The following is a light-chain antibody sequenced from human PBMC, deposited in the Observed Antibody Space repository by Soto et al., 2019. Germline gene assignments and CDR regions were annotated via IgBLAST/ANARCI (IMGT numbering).Light chain of an antibody. CDR3: CSFAGVRTVV. Sequence: QSVLTQHASVSGSPGQSITFSCAGNTSDIGTYNIVSWYQQYPGKAPKPLIYETTKRPSGVSDRFSGSKSGNTASLTISDLQTADEAHYHCCSFAGVRTVVCGGGTKLTVL. J-gene: IGLJ2*01. V-gene: IGLV2-23*01. CDR1: TSDIGTYNI. CDR2: ETT.